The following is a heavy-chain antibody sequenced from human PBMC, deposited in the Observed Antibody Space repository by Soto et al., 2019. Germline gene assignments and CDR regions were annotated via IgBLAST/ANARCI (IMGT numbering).Heavy chain of an antibody. D-gene: IGHD3-9*01. J-gene: IGHJ4*02. CDR3: ATKRGLNFDRYFDY. Sequence: PSETLSLTCTVSGGSVSSGDYYWSWIRQPPEKGLEYIGYIYYSGSTNYNPSLNSRVTISVDTSKNQFSLKVNSVTAADTAVYYCATKRGLNFDRYFDYWGQGILVTVSS. CDR2: IYYSGST. CDR1: GGSVSSGDYY. V-gene: IGHV4-61*08.